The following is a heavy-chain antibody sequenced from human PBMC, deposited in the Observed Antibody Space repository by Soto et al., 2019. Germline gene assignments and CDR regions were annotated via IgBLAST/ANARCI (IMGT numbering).Heavy chain of an antibody. D-gene: IGHD3-3*01. CDR2: IWYDGSNK. V-gene: IGHV3-33*01. J-gene: IGHJ6*03. CDR3: ARDPGYYDFNEIRYYMDV. Sequence: GGSLRLSCAASGFTFSSYGMHWVRQAPGKGLEWVAVIWYDGSNKYYADSVKGRFTISRDNSKNTLYLQMNSLRAEDTAVYYCARDPGYYDFNEIRYYMDVWGKGTTVTVSS. CDR1: GFTFSSYG.